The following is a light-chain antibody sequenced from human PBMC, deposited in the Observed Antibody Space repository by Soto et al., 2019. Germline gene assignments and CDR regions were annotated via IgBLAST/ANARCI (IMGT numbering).Light chain of an antibody. J-gene: IGKJ1*01. V-gene: IGKV1-39*01. CDR1: QSITTY. CDR3: QQSYSSPPT. Sequence: DIPMTQSPSSMSASVGDRVTITCRASQSITTYLNWYQQKPGKAPKLLIYSASNLQSGVPSRFSGGRSGTDFTLTIRSLQPEDFATYYCQQSYSSPPTFGQGTKVEIK. CDR2: SAS.